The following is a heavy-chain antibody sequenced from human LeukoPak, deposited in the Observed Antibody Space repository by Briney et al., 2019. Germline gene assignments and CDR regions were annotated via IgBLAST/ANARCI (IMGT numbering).Heavy chain of an antibody. Sequence: GGSLRLSCAASGFTFSSYSMNWVRQAPGKGLEWVSSISSSSSYIYYAGSVKGRFTISRDNAKNSLYLQMNSLRAEDTAVYYCARGGHVDTAIDYWGQGTLVTVSS. CDR2: ISSSSSYI. CDR1: GFTFSSYS. V-gene: IGHV3-21*01. CDR3: ARGGHVDTAIDY. D-gene: IGHD5-18*01. J-gene: IGHJ4*02.